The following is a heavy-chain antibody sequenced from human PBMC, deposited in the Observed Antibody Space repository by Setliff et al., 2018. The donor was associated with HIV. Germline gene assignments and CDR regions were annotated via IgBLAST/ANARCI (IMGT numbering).Heavy chain of an antibody. CDR1: AFSRNNNEKC. CDR2: IDWDDDK. J-gene: IGHJ6*03. Sequence: GPTLVHPTQTLTLTCSFFAFSRNNNEKCVGWVRQPPEKALEWLARIDWDDDKFYNPSLKTRLTISRGTSNNQVVLTMTNMDPVDTATYYCARARLNYFYMDVWGKGTTVTVSS. CDR3: ARARLNYFYMDV. D-gene: IGHD6-6*01. V-gene: IGHV2-70*17.